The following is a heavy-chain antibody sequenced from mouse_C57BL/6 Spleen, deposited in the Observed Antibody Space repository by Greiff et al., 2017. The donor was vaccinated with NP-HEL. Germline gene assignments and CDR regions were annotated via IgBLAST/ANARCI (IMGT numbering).Heavy chain of an antibody. V-gene: IGHV5-17*01. J-gene: IGHJ4*01. Sequence: EVQGVESGGGLVKPGGSLKLSCAASGFTFSDYGMHWVRQAPEKGLEWVAYISSGSSTIYYADTVKGRFTISRDNAKNTLFLQMTSLRSEDTAMYYCARRYSNYDNYAMDYWGQGTSVTVSS. D-gene: IGHD2-5*01. CDR2: ISSGSSTI. CDR3: ARRYSNYDNYAMDY. CDR1: GFTFSDYG.